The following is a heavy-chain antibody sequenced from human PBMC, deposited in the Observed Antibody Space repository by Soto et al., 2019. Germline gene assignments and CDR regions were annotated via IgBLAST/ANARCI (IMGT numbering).Heavy chain of an antibody. CDR3: ARANYNGSPGDLVY. CDR2: ISSSSSTI. J-gene: IGHJ1*01. D-gene: IGHD3-10*01. CDR1: GFTFSSYS. V-gene: IGHV3-48*01. Sequence: EVQLVESGGGLVQPGGSLRLSCAASGFTFSSYSMNWVRQAPGKGLEWVSYISSSSSTIYYADSVKGRFTISRDNAKNPLYLQMNSLRAEDTGGYYGARANYNGSPGDLVYGGQGTRVT.